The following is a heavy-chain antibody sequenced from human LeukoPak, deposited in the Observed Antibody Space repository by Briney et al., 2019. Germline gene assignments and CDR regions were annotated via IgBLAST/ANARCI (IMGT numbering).Heavy chain of an antibody. Sequence: PGGSLRLSCAASGVTVSGNYMSWVRQPPGKGLEWVSLLYSGGSTYYADSVKGRFSISRDNSKNTLYLQMNSLRAEDTAVYYCASRDKGYYYGMDVWGQGTTVTVSS. D-gene: IGHD5-24*01. CDR3: ASRDKGYYYGMDV. J-gene: IGHJ6*02. V-gene: IGHV3-66*01. CDR2: LYSGGST. CDR1: GVTVSGNY.